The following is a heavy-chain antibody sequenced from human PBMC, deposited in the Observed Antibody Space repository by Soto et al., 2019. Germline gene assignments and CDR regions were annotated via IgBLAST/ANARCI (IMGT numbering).Heavy chain of an antibody. CDR2: IWYDGSNK. V-gene: IGHV3-33*01. Sequence: QVQLVESGGGVVQPGRSLRLSCAASGFTFSSYGMHWVRQAPGKGLEWVAGIWYDGSNKYYADSVKGRFTISRDNSKNTLYMQMNSLRAEDTAVYYCARPIYAVAVAGTGGYYYGMDVWGQGTTVTVSS. D-gene: IGHD6-19*01. CDR1: GFTFSSYG. CDR3: ARPIYAVAVAGTGGYYYGMDV. J-gene: IGHJ6*02.